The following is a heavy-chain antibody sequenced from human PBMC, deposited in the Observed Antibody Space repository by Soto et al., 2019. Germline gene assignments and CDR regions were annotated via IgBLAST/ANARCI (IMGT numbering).Heavy chain of an antibody. CDR1: GGSVSANSYY. CDR2: IYHTGII. D-gene: IGHD2-21*01. CDR3: VKGEYCVGRNCEFFYDSSRHSVPNYFDA. Sequence: SETLSLTCTVSGGSVSANSYYWNWIRLPPGKGLQWVGHIYHTGIIQYSPSFKSRALISLDTPKNQLSLRLSSVTVADTAVYYCVKGEYCVGRNCEFFYDSSRHSVPNYFDAWGLGTLVTVSS. V-gene: IGHV4-61*01. J-gene: IGHJ4*02.